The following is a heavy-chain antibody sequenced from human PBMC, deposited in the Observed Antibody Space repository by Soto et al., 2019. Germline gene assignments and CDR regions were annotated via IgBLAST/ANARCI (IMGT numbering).Heavy chain of an antibody. D-gene: IGHD1-26*01. CDR2: IIPIFGTA. J-gene: IGHJ5*02. CDR3: ARDLRELEVNWFDP. V-gene: IGHV1-69*13. Sequence: SVKVSCKASGGTFSSYAISWVRQAPGQGLEWMGGIIPIFGTANYAQKFQGRVTITADVSTSTAYMELSSLRSEDTAVYYCARDLRELEVNWFDPWGQGTLVTVSS. CDR1: GGTFSSYA.